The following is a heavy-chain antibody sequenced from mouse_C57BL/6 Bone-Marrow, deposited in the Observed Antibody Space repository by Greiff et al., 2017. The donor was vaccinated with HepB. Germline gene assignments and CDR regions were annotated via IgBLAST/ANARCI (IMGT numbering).Heavy chain of an antibody. Sequence: VQLQQSGAELARPGASVKLSCKASGYTFTSYGISWVKQRTGQGLEWIGEIYPRSGNTYYNEKFKGKATLTADKSSSTAYMELRSLTSEDSAVYFCARRYYGSPFAYWGQGTLVTVSA. J-gene: IGHJ3*01. V-gene: IGHV1-81*01. CDR1: GYTFTSYG. D-gene: IGHD1-1*01. CDR3: ARRYYGSPFAY. CDR2: IYPRSGNT.